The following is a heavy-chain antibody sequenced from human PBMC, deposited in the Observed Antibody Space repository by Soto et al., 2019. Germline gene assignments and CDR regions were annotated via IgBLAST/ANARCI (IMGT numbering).Heavy chain of an antibody. D-gene: IGHD3-10*01. J-gene: IGHJ6*02. V-gene: IGHV5-10-1*01. Sequence: PGESLKISCKGSGYSFTSYWISWVRQMPGKGLEWMGRIDPSDSYTNYSPSFQGHVTISADKSISTAYLQWSSLKASDTAIYYCARDIPLYGSGSYNGMDVWGQGTTVTVSS. CDR3: ARDIPLYGSGSYNGMDV. CDR1: GYSFTSYW. CDR2: IDPSDSYT.